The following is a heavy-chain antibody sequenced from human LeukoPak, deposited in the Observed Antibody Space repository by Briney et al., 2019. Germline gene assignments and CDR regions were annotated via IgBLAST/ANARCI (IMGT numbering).Heavy chain of an antibody. Sequence: SETLSLTCTVSGGSISSASYHWSWIRQPAGKRLEWIGRIYSSGSANYNPSLKTRVSISVDTSKNQFSLKLSSVTAADTAVYYCARDLDADTAMGYDYWGQGTLVTVSS. CDR3: ARDLDADTAMGYDY. D-gene: IGHD5-18*01. J-gene: IGHJ4*02. V-gene: IGHV4-61*02. CDR2: IYSSGSA. CDR1: GGSISSASYH.